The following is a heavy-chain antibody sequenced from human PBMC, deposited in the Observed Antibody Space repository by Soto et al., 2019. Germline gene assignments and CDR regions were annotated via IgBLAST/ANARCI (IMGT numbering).Heavy chain of an antibody. CDR2: IYPGDFDT. CDR3: ARSSHSYQPNPFDY. J-gene: IGHJ4*02. CDR1: GYIVTNYW. D-gene: IGHD2-2*01. V-gene: IGHV5-51*01. Sequence: GESLKISCKGSGYIVTNYWIGWVRQMPGKGLEWMGIIYPGDFDTRYSPSFQGQVTISADKSISTAYLQWSSLKASDTAMYYCARSSHSYQPNPFDYWGQGTLVTVSS.